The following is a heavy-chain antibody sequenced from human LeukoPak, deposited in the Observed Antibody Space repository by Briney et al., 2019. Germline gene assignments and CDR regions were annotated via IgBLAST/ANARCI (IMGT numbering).Heavy chain of an antibody. D-gene: IGHD6-6*01. Sequence: GGSLRLSCAASGFTFTEYYLSWSRQAAGTGLEWVAYISSTGSLMYYAHSVKGRFTIARDNAQNLVYLQMTSLRAEDTAVYYCGGEPYGTSSDRLDYWGQGTLVTVSS. J-gene: IGHJ4*02. CDR2: ISSTGSLM. CDR1: GFTFTEYY. CDR3: GGEPYGTSSDRLDY. V-gene: IGHV3-11*04.